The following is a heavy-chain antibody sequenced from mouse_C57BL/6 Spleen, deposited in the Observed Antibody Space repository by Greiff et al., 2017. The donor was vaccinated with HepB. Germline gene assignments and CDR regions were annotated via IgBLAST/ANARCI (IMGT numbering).Heavy chain of an antibody. CDR2: ISYSGST. D-gene: IGHD1-2*01. J-gene: IGHJ2*01. CDR3: ARTARIKY. V-gene: IGHV3-2*02. CDR1: GYSITSGYG. Sequence: EVKLMESGPGLVKPSQSLSLTCTVTGYSITSGYGWNWIRQLPGNKLEWMGYISYSGSTNYNPSLKRRISITRDTSKNQFFLQLNSVTTEDKATYYCARTARIKYWGQGTTLTVSS.